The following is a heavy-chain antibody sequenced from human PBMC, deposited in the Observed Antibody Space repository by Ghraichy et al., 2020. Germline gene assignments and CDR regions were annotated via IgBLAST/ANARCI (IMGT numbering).Heavy chain of an antibody. J-gene: IGHJ3*02. CDR1: GLTFSNYA. CDR2: IGSNGGTK. Sequence: GGSLRLSCAASGLTFSNYAMSWVRQAPGKGLEWVSGIGSNGGTKFYADSVQGRFTISRDNSKNTLYLQMNSLRAQDTAVYYCAGQVGATVVLFDIWGQGTMVTVSS. D-gene: IGHD2-15*01. V-gene: IGHV3-23*01. CDR3: AGQVGATVVLFDI.